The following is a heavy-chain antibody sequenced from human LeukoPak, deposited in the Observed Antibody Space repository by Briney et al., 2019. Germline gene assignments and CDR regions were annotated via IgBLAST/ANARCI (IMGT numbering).Heavy chain of an antibody. CDR3: AKDGWDYYDSSGYRRSGAFDI. J-gene: IGHJ3*02. CDR2: IRYDGSNK. CDR1: GFTFSSYG. D-gene: IGHD3-22*01. Sequence: GGSLRLSCAASGFAASGFTFSSYGMHWVRQAPGKGLEWVAFIRYDGSNKYYADSVKGRFTISRDNSKNTLYLQMNSLRAEDTAVYYCAKDGWDYYDSSGYRRSGAFDIWGQGTMVTVSS. V-gene: IGHV3-30*02.